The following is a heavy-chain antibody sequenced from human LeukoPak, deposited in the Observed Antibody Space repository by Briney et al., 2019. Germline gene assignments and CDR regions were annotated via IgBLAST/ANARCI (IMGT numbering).Heavy chain of an antibody. V-gene: IGHV1-8*03. J-gene: IGHJ5*02. D-gene: IGHD4-11*01. Sequence: EASVRVSCKTSGYTFTDYYVHWVRQAPGQGLEWMGRINPNSGNTGYAQKFQGRVTITRNTSISTAYMELSSLRSEDTAVYYCASADYSNYALTTWGQGTLVTVSS. CDR3: ASADYSNYALTT. CDR2: INPNSGNT. CDR1: GYTFTDYY.